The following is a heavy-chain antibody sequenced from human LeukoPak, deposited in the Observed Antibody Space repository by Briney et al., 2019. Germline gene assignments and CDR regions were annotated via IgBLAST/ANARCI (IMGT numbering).Heavy chain of an antibody. D-gene: IGHD6-19*01. V-gene: IGHV4-39*02. Sequence: SETLSLTCTVSGGSISSSSYYWGWIRQPPGKGLEWIGSIYYSGSTYYNPSLKSRVTVSVDTSKNQFSLKLSSVTAADTAVYYCARDSGIAVAGGYPWGQGTLVTVSS. CDR3: ARDSGIAVAGGYP. J-gene: IGHJ5*02. CDR1: GGSISSSSYY. CDR2: IYYSGST.